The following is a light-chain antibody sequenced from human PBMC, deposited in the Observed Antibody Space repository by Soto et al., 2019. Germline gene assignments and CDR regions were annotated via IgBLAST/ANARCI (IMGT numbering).Light chain of an antibody. CDR3: QSYDSSLGRNYV. CDR1: ISNIGAGYD. Sequence: QSVLSQPPSVSGAPGQRVTISCTGRISNIGAGYDAHWFQQVPGTAPKLLIYGSTNRPSGVPDRFSGSKSGTSASLAITGLQAEDEADYYCQSYDSSLGRNYVFSTGTKVTVL. V-gene: IGLV1-40*01. CDR2: GST. J-gene: IGLJ1*01.